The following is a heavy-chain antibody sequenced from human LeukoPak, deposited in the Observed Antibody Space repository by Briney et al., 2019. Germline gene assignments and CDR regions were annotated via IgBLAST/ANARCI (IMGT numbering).Heavy chain of an antibody. CDR1: GGSISSTNW. Sequence: SETLSLTCAVSGGSISSTNWWSWVRQPPGKGLEWIGEIFHSGGTNYNPSLKSRISLSVGKSQNQFSLKLNSLTAADTAVYYCAANGYYSIDVWGKGTTVTVSS. D-gene: IGHD2-8*01. CDR3: AANGYYSIDV. V-gene: IGHV4-4*02. CDR2: IFHSGGT. J-gene: IGHJ6*03.